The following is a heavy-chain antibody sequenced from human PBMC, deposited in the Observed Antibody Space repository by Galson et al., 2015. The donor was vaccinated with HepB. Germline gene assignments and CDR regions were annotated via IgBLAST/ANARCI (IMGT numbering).Heavy chain of an antibody. D-gene: IGHD4-17*01. CDR1: GFTVSSNY. J-gene: IGHJ4*02. V-gene: IGHV3-66*02. Sequence: SLRLSCAASGFTVSSNYMSWVRQAPGKGLEWVSVIYSGGSTYYADSVKGRSTISRDNSKNTLYLQMNSLRAEDTAVYYCARDNYYGDYILYYWGQGTLVTVSS. CDR3: ARDNYYGDYILYY. CDR2: IYSGGST.